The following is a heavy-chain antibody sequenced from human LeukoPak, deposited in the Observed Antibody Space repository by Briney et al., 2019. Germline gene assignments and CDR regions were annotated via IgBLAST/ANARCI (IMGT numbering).Heavy chain of an antibody. CDR1: GYTFTGYY. J-gene: IGHJ4*02. CDR3: ARDLHGDYDRLDY. Sequence: ASVKVSCKASGYTFTGYYMHWVRQAPGHGLEWMGWINPNSGGTNYAQKFQGRVTMTRDTSISTAYMELSRLRSDDTAVYYCARDLHGDYDRLDYWGQGTLVTVSS. D-gene: IGHD4-17*01. CDR2: INPNSGGT. V-gene: IGHV1-2*02.